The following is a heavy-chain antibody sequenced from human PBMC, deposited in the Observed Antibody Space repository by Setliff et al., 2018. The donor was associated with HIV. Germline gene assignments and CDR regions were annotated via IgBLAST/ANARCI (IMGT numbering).Heavy chain of an antibody. CDR3: SRQQLDGFRYKYYYMDV. CDR1: GGSISNYY. Sequence: PSETLSLTCIVSGGSISNYYWGWIRQSPGKGLEWIGFIHHSGSTNYNPSLESRVTISLDTANNHFSLNLRSVTAADTVVYYCSRQQLDGFRYKYYYMDVWGKGTTVTVSS. V-gene: IGHV4-59*01. CDR2: IHHSGST. D-gene: IGHD6-13*01. J-gene: IGHJ6*03.